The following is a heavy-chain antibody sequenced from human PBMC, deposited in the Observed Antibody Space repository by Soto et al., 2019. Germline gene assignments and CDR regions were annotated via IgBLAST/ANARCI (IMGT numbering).Heavy chain of an antibody. Sequence: SETLSLTCTVSGGSISSGGYYWSWIRQHPGKGLEWIGYIYYSGSTYYNPSLKSRVTISVDTSKNQFSLKLSSVTAADTAVYYCARDRTGDYYYGMDVWGQGTTVTVSS. J-gene: IGHJ6*02. V-gene: IGHV4-31*03. CDR3: ARDRTGDYYYGMDV. CDR2: IYYSGST. D-gene: IGHD7-27*01. CDR1: GGSISSGGYY.